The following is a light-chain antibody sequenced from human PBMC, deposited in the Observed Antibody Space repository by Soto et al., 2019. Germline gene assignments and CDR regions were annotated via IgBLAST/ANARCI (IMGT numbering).Light chain of an antibody. V-gene: IGLV7-46*01. CDR1: TGAVTSGLH. CDR3: WHSNRDVVV. Sequence: AVVTQEPSLTVSPGGTVTLTCGSSTGAVTSGLHPYWFQQKPGQDPRTLIYDTNNKHSWTPARFSGSLLGAKAALTLSGAQYEDDDQYSAWHSNRDVVVFGGGTKVTVL. CDR2: DTN. J-gene: IGLJ2*01.